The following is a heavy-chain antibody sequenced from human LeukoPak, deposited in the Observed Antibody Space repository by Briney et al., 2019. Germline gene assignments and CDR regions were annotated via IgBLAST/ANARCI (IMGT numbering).Heavy chain of an antibody. D-gene: IGHD2-2*01. V-gene: IGHV1-69*05. CDR3: ARDREDIVVVPAAKGGYYYYYMDV. J-gene: IGHJ6*03. CDR2: IIPIFGTA. CDR1: GGTFSSYA. Sequence: GASVKVSCKASGGTFSSYAISWVRQAPGQGLEWMGGIIPIFGTANYAQKFQGRVTITTDESTNTAYVELSSLRSEDTAVYYCARDREDIVVVPAAKGGYYYYYMDVWGKGTTVTVSS.